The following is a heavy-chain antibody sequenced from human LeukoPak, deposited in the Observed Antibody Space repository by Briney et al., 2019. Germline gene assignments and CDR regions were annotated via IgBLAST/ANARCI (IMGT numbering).Heavy chain of an antibody. CDR1: GGSISSYY. Sequence: SETLSLTCTVSGGSISSYYWSWIRQPPGKGLEWIGYIYYSGSTNYNPSLKSRVTISADTSKNQFSLKLSSVTAADTAVCYCARGTVVRRNFDYWGQGTLVTVSS. CDR3: ARGTVVRRNFDY. D-gene: IGHD4-23*01. CDR2: IYYSGST. J-gene: IGHJ4*02. V-gene: IGHV4-59*01.